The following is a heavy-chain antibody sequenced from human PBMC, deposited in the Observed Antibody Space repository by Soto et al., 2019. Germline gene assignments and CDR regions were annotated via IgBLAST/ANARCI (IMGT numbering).Heavy chain of an antibody. CDR2: VYYGGRS. CDR1: SAPVSSTTYT. D-gene: IGHD3-22*01. CDR3: ASQHYYDSSGYYVVY. Sequence: SETLSLTCTVSSAPVSSTTYTWGWIRQPPGKGLEWVASVYYGGRSYYNPSLNSRVTISVDTSKNQFSLKMTSVSAADTAVYYCASQHYYDSSGYYVVYWGQGTLVTVSS. V-gene: IGHV4-39*01. J-gene: IGHJ4*02.